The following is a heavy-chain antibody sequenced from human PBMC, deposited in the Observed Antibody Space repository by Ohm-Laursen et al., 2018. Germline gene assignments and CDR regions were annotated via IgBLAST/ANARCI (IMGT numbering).Heavy chain of an antibody. CDR2: ISSSGNFM. D-gene: IGHD4-17*01. CDR3: ARDRFSTVSEGFDY. J-gene: IGHJ4*02. Sequence: GSLRLSCAASGFTFSPYTMTWVRQAPGKGLEWVSSISSSGNFMYYTDSVKGRFTISRDNAKNSLYLQMNSLRAEDTAVYYCARDRFSTVSEGFDYWGQGTLVTVSS. CDR1: GFTFSPYT. V-gene: IGHV3-21*01.